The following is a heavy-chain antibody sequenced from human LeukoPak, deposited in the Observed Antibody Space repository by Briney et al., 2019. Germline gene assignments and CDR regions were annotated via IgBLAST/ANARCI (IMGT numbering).Heavy chain of an antibody. CDR2: ISWNSGSI. D-gene: IGHD3-10*01. J-gene: IGHJ6*02. CDR3: ARDPPMVQYYYGMDV. Sequence: PGRSLRLSCAASGFTFDDYAMHWVRQAPGKGLEWVSGISWNSGSIGYADSVKGRFTISRDNAKNSLYLQMNSLRAEDTAVYYCARDPPMVQYYYGMDVWGQGTTVTVSS. CDR1: GFTFDDYA. V-gene: IGHV3-9*01.